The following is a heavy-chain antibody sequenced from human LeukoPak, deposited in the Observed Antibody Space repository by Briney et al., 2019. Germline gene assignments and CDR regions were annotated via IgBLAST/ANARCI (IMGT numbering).Heavy chain of an antibody. CDR2: ISGSGGST. D-gene: IGHD3-10*01. CDR1: GFTFSSYA. V-gene: IGHV3-23*01. Sequence: QPGGSLRLSCAASGFTFSSYAVSWVRQAPGKGLEWVSAISGSGGSTYYADSVKGRFTISRDNSKNTLYLQMNSLRAEDTAVYYCAKDPHMVRGVIITSYWGQGTLVTVSS. CDR3: AKDPHMVRGVIITSY. J-gene: IGHJ4*02.